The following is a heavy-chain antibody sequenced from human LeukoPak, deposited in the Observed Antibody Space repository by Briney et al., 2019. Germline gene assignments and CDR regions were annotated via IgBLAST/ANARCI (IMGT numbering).Heavy chain of an antibody. Sequence: GGSLRLSCAASGFTFSSHAMNWVRQAPGTGLEWVSSISGSGISTNYADSVKGRFTISRDNSKNTVYLQMNSLTAEDTAVYYCAKTPIDSGSYYFDYWGQGTLVTVSS. V-gene: IGHV3-23*01. CDR2: ISGSGIST. J-gene: IGHJ4*02. CDR3: AKTPIDSGSYYFDY. CDR1: GFTFSSHA. D-gene: IGHD1-26*01.